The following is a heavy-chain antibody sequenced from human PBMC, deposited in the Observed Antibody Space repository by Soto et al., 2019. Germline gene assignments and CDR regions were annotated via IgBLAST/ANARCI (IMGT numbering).Heavy chain of an antibody. CDR1: GYTFPSYG. D-gene: IGHD2-8*01. V-gene: IGHV1-18*01. CDR3: ARDAGYCTNGVCPGGWFDP. Sequence: ASVKVSCKASGYTFPSYGISWVRQAPGQGLEWMGWISAYNGNTNYAQKLQGRVTMTTDTSTSTAYMELRSLRSDDTAVYYCARDAGYCTNGVCPGGWFDPWGQGTLVNVSS. CDR2: ISAYNGNT. J-gene: IGHJ5*02.